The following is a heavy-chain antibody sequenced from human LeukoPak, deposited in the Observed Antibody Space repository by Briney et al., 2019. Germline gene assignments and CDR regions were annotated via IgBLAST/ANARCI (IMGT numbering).Heavy chain of an antibody. Sequence: GGSLRLSCAASGFTVSSNYMSWVRQAPGKGLEYVSVLYHDGGTYSADSVKGRFTISRDNSKNTLYLQMNSLRVEDTAVYYCARDSPTTLRAFDHWGQGTVVTVSS. CDR2: LYHDGGT. CDR3: ARDSPTTLRAFDH. V-gene: IGHV3-53*01. J-gene: IGHJ4*02. D-gene: IGHD1-1*01. CDR1: GFTVSSNY.